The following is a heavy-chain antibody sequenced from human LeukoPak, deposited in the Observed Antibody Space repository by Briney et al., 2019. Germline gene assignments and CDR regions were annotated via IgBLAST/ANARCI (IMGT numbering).Heavy chain of an antibody. CDR1: GGSISSGNYY. CDR2: IYYGGST. J-gene: IGHJ5*02. Sequence: SETLSLTCTVSGGSISSGNYYWAWIRQPPGKGLEWIGNIYYGGSTYYSSSLKSRVTISVDMSKNQFSLKLTSVTAADTAVYYCARHPGSDPSWFDPWGQGTLVTVSS. CDR3: ARHPGSDPSWFDP. D-gene: IGHD3-10*01. V-gene: IGHV4-39*01.